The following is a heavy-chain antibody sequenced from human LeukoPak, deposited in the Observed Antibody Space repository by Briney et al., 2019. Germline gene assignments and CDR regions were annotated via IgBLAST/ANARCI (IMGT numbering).Heavy chain of an antibody. V-gene: IGHV1-24*01. CDR3: ATRGGTVTTYYYYYGMDV. J-gene: IGHJ6*02. D-gene: IGHD4-17*01. CDR2: FDPEDGET. Sequence: ASVKVSCKVSGYTLTELSMHWVRQAPGKGLEWMGGFDPEDGETIYAQKFQGRVTMTEDTSTDTAYMELSSLRSEDTAVYYCATRGGTVTTYYYYYGMDVWGQGTTVTVSS. CDR1: GYTLTELS.